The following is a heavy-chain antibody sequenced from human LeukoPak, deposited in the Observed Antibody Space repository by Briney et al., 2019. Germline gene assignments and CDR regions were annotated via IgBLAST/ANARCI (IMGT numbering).Heavy chain of an antibody. J-gene: IGHJ6*03. Sequence: ASVKVSCKASGYTFTSYDINWVRQATGQGLEWMGWMNPNSGNTGYAQKLQGRVTITRNTSISTAYMELSSLRSEDTAVYYCARRVGYGKGRVYYYYYVDVWGKGTTVTVSS. CDR2: MNPNSGNT. D-gene: IGHD5-18*01. CDR3: ARRVGYGKGRVYYYYYVDV. V-gene: IGHV1-8*03. CDR1: GYTFTSYD.